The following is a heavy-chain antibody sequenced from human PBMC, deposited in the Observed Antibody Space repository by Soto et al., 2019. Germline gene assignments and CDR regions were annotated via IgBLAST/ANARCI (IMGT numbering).Heavy chain of an antibody. CDR1: GFTFSNAW. D-gene: IGHD3-3*01. CDR3: TTDRHSQGFFGVVRKIPLEY. V-gene: IGHV3-15*07. J-gene: IGHJ4*02. CDR2: IKSKTDGGTT. Sequence: EVQLVESGGGLVKPGGSLRLSCAASGFTFSNAWMNWVRQAPGKGLEWVGRIKSKTDGGTTDYAAPVKGRFTISRDDSKNTLYLQMNSLQTEDTAVYYCTTDRHSQGFFGVVRKIPLEYWGQGTLVTVSS.